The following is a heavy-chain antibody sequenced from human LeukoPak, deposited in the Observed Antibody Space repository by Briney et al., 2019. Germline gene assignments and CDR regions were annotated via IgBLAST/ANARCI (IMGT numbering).Heavy chain of an antibody. CDR2: INPNSGGK. CDR3: ARWLGGLVPGAY. CDR1: GYTFTGYY. V-gene: IGHV1-2*02. Sequence: ASVKVSCKASGYTFTGYYMHWVRQAPGQGLEWMGWINPNSGGKNYAQKFQGRVTMTRDTSISTAYMELSRLRSDDPAVYYCARWLGGLVPGAYWGQGTLVTVS. D-gene: IGHD3/OR15-3a*01. J-gene: IGHJ4*02.